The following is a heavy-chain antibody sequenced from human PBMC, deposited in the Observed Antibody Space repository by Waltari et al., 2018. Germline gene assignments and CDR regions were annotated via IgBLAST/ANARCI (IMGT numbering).Heavy chain of an antibody. CDR3: ARDQVEPNWFDP. J-gene: IGHJ5*02. CDR1: GGSISTYY. CDR2: IYSCWST. D-gene: IGHD1-1*01. Sequence: QVQLQESGPGLVKPSETLSLTCTVSGGSISTYYWSWIRQPPGKGLEWIGYIYSCWSTNYNPSLKSRVTMSADTSKNQFSLKLTSVTAADTAMYYCARDQVEPNWFDPWGQGTLVTVSS. V-gene: IGHV4-59*01.